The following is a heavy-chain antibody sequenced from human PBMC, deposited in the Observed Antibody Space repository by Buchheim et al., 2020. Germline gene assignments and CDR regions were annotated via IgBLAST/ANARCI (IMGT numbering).Heavy chain of an antibody. D-gene: IGHD3/OR15-3a*01. CDR1: GGSISSGSYY. J-gene: IGHJ6*02. CDR3: ARDGRESYYYYYGMDV. V-gene: IGHV4-61*02. Sequence: QVQLQESGPGLVKPSQTLSLTCTVSGGSISSGSYYWSWIRQPAGKGLEWIGRIYTSGSTNYNPSLKSRVTISVDTSNNKFSLKLSSVTAADTAVYYCARDGRESYYYYYGMDVWGQGTT. CDR2: IYTSGST.